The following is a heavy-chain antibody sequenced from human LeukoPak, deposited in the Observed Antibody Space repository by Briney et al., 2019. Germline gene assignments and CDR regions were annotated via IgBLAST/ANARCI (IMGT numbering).Heavy chain of an antibody. CDR2: IYYTGST. CDR1: GGSISSYY. D-gene: IGHD3-9*01. V-gene: IGHV4-59*01. CDR3: ARRGYYKPAQFDP. J-gene: IGHJ5*02. Sequence: SETLSLTCTVSGGSISSYYWSWIRQPPGKGLEWIGYIYYTGSTNYNPSLKSRVTISVDTSKNQFSLKLTSVTAADTAVYYCARRGYYKPAQFDPWGQGTLVTVSS.